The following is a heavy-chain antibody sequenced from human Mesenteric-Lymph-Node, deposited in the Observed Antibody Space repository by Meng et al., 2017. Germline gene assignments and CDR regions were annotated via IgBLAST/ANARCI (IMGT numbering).Heavy chain of an antibody. J-gene: IGHJ4*02. V-gene: IGHV3-48*03. CDR2: ISSSGSTI. Sequence: GGSLSLSCAASGFTFSSYEINWVRQAPGKGLEWVSYISSSGSTIYYADSVKGRFTISRDNAKNSLYLQMNSLRAEDTAVYYCARVGGTFDYWGQGTLVTVSS. CDR1: GFTFSSYE. D-gene: IGHD1-26*01. CDR3: ARVGGTFDY.